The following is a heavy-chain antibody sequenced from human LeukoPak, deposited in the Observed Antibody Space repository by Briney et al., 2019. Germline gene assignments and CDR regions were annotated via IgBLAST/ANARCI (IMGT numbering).Heavy chain of an antibody. CDR1: GGSISSTYYY. CDR3: ARGHYFASGNYYRGWFDP. D-gene: IGHD3-10*01. J-gene: IGHJ5*02. CDR2: IYYSGST. Sequence: PSETLSLTCTVSGGSISSTYYYWGWIRQPPGKGLEWIETIYYSGSTYYNPSLKSRVTISVDTSKNHFSLRLSSVTAADTAVYYCARGHYFASGNYYRGWFDPWGQGSLVTVSS. V-gene: IGHV4-39*02.